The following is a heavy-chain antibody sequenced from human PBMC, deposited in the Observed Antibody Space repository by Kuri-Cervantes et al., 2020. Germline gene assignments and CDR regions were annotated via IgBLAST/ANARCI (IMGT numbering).Heavy chain of an antibody. Sequence: GGSLRLSCAASGFTFDDYAMHWVRQVPGKGLEWVPGINWNSDNIGYADSVKGRFTISRDNARNSLYLQMNSLRAEDTALYYCAKMVQGIRGYYMDVWGKGTTVTVSS. CDR2: INWNSDNI. V-gene: IGHV3-9*01. J-gene: IGHJ6*03. CDR3: AKMVQGIRGYYMDV. D-gene: IGHD3-10*01. CDR1: GFTFDDYA.